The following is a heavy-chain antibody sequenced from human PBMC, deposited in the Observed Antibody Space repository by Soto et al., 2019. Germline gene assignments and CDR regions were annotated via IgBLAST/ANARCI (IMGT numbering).Heavy chain of an antibody. D-gene: IGHD3-9*01. CDR2: IYYSGST. V-gene: IGHV4-59*01. CDR1: GGSISSYY. Sequence: QVQLQESGPGLVKPSETLSLTCTVSGGSISSYYWSWIRQPPGKGLEWIGYIYYSGSTNYYPSRKSRVTISVDTSKNQFSLKLSSVTAADTAVYYWARDDYDIGTYWGQGTLVTVSS. CDR3: ARDDYDIGTY. J-gene: IGHJ4*02.